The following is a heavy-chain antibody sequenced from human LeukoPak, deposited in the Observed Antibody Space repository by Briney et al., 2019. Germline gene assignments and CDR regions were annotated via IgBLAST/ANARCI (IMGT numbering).Heavy chain of an antibody. CDR1: GYILTSNY. CDR2: INPSGGRT. V-gene: IGHV1-46*01. D-gene: IGHD6-6*01. Sequence: ASVKVSCKASGYILTSNYMHWVRQAPGQGLEWMGIINPSGGRTSSPQKFQGRVTMTRDTSTSTVYMELSSLRSEDTAVYYCARAPGLLVPFDYWGQGTLVTVSS. CDR3: ARAPGLLVPFDY. J-gene: IGHJ4*02.